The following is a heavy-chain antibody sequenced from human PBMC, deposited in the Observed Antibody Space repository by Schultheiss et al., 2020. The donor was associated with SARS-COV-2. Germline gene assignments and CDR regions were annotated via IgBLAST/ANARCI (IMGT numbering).Heavy chain of an antibody. CDR1: NGSVSGYY. J-gene: IGHJ1*01. Sequence: SETLSLTCTVSNGSVSGYYWSWIRQPPGKGLEWIGYVYYSGSTKYNPSVESRVTISVDRSKNQFSLRLTSVTAADTAVYYCARLRDLEYFQDCGQGILVTVSS. CDR3: ARLRDLEYFQD. D-gene: IGHD3-10*01. V-gene: IGHV4-59*08. CDR2: VYYSGST.